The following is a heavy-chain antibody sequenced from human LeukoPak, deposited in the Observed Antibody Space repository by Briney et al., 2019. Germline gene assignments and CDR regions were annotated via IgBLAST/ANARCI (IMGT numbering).Heavy chain of an antibody. J-gene: IGHJ4*02. CDR2: INPNSGGT. Sequence: ASVKVSCKASGYTFTGYYMHWVRQAPGQGLEWMGWINPNSGGTNYAQKFQGRVTMTGDTSISTAYMELSRLRSDDTAVYYCARDEWSYCSSTSCYSADYWGQGTLVTVSS. D-gene: IGHD2-2*01. V-gene: IGHV1-2*02. CDR3: ARDEWSYCSSTSCYSADY. CDR1: GYTFTGYY.